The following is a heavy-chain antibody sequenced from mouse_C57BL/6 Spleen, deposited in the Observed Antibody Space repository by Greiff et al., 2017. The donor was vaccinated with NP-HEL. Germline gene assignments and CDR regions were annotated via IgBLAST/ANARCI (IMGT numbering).Heavy chain of an antibody. CDR1: GFSLSTSGMG. J-gene: IGHJ2*01. D-gene: IGHD1-1*01. CDR2: IYWDDDK. CDR3: ARGYYYGSSWVPHYFDY. V-gene: IGHV8-12*01. Sequence: QVTLKESGPGILQSSQTLSLTCSFSGFSLSTSGMGVSWIRQPSGKGLEWLAHIYWDDDKRYNPSLKSRLTISKDTSRNQVFLKITSVDTADTATYYCARGYYYGSSWVPHYFDYWGQGTTLTVSS.